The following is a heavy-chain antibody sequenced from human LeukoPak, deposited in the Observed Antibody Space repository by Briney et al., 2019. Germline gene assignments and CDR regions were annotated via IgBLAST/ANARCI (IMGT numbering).Heavy chain of an antibody. Sequence: GGSLRLSCAASGFTFSSYSMNWVRQAPGKGLEWVSSISSRSSYIYYADSVKGRFTISRDNAKNSLYLQMNSLRAEDTAVYYCARGSSTHGDYYFDYWGQGTLVTVSS. J-gene: IGHJ4*02. CDR2: ISSRSSYI. CDR1: GFTFSSYS. CDR3: ARGSSTHGDYYFDY. V-gene: IGHV3-21*01. D-gene: IGHD2-2*01.